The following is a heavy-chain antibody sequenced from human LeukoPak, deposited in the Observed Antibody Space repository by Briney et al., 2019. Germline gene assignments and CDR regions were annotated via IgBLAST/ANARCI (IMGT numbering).Heavy chain of an antibody. CDR1: GGSISSYS. D-gene: IGHD3-9*01. CDR3: ARVNYDILTGPLYYYYYYMDV. J-gene: IGHJ6*03. CDR2: INYTGST. V-gene: IGHV4-39*07. Sequence: SETLSLTCTVSGGSISSYSWGWIRQPPGKGLEWIGNINYTGSTYYNPSLKSRVTISVDTSKNQFSLRLSSVTAADTAVYYCARVNYDILTGPLYYYYYYMDVWGKGTTVTVSS.